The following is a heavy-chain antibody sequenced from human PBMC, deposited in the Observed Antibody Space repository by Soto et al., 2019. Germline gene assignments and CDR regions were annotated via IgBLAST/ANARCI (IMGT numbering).Heavy chain of an antibody. CDR3: ARAPHYDILTGYYIDYYYGMDV. CDR1: GGSISSYY. D-gene: IGHD3-9*01. Sequence: SETLSLTCTVSGGSISSYYWSWIRQPPGKGLEGIGYIYYSGSTNYNPSLKSRVTISVDRSKNQFSLKLSSVTAADTAVYYCARAPHYDILTGYYIDYYYGMDVWGQGTTVTVSS. J-gene: IGHJ6*02. V-gene: IGHV4-59*12. CDR2: IYYSGST.